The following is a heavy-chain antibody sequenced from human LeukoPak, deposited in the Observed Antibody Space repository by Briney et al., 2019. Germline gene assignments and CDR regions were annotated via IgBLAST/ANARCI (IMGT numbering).Heavy chain of an antibody. Sequence: PSETLSLTCTVSGGSISSSSYYWGWIRQPPGKGLEWIGEINHSGSTNYNPSLKSRVTISVDTSKNQFSLKLSSVTAADTAVYYCASRAPRLYYYGSGRSFDYWGQGTLVTVSS. V-gene: IGHV4-39*07. CDR2: INHSGST. J-gene: IGHJ4*02. D-gene: IGHD3-10*01. CDR3: ASRAPRLYYYGSGRSFDY. CDR1: GGSISSSSYY.